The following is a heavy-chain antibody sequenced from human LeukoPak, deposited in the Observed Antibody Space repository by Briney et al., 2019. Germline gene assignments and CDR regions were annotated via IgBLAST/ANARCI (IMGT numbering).Heavy chain of an antibody. CDR1: GYTFNDYY. V-gene: IGHV1-2*02. CDR3: ARDGIVVVPGTIYYYHYMDV. Sequence: GASVKVSCKASGYTFNDYYLHWVRQAPGQGLEWMGSINPNTGGAKYAQRFQGRVTLTRDTSNSTTYMELTRLRYDDTAVYYCARDGIVVVPGTIYYYHYMDVWGKGTTVTVS. D-gene: IGHD2-2*01. J-gene: IGHJ6*03. CDR2: INPNTGGA.